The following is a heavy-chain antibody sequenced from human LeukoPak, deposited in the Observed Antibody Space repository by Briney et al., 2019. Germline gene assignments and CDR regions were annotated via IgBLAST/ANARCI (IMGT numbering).Heavy chain of an antibody. Sequence: PSETLSLTCTVSGGSISSYYWSRIWQPPGKGLEWIACISYSGSTKYNPSLKSRVSISVDTSKNQLSLKLSSVTAADTAVYYCAREPGFDSSGYLNWFDPWGQGTLVTVSS. CDR2: ISYSGST. D-gene: IGHD3-22*01. CDR1: GGSISSYY. V-gene: IGHV4-59*01. CDR3: AREPGFDSSGYLNWFDP. J-gene: IGHJ5*02.